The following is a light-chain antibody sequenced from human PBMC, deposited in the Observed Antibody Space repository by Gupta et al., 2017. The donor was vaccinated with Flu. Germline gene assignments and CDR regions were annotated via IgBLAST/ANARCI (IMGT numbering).Light chain of an antibody. V-gene: IGKV1-9*01. CDR2: DAC. Sequence: PSLLSASVEDRVTITCRASKGISSYLAWYQQRPGKALKLLIYDACTLRSGVPSRFSGSGSGTEFSLAIRSLQTEDFGTYYCQQVSTYPRTFGQGTKVDIK. CDR1: KGISSY. J-gene: IGKJ1*01. CDR3: QQVSTYPRT.